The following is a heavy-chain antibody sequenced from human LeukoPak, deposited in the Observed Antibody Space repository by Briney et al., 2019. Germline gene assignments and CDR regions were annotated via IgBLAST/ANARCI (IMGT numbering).Heavy chain of an antibody. Sequence: ASVKVSCKASGYTFTSYYMHWVRQAPGQGLEWMGIINPSGGSTSYAQKFQGRVTMTRDTSTSTVYMELSSLRSEDTAVYYCARDPSGSDYGSGSYEGTDYWGQGTLVTVSS. CDR3: ARDPSGSDYGSGSYEGTDY. V-gene: IGHV1-46*01. CDR2: INPSGGST. D-gene: IGHD3-10*01. CDR1: GYTFTSYY. J-gene: IGHJ4*02.